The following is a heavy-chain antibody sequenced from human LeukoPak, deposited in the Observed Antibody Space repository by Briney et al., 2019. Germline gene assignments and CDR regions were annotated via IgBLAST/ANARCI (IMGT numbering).Heavy chain of an antibody. CDR3: ARKFGGYCSGTSCQINFDY. Sequence: ASVKVSCKASGYTFTSYDINWVRQATGQGLEWMGWMNPNSGNTGYAQKFQGRVTMTRNTSISTAYMELNSLRAEDTAVHYCARKFGGYCSGTSCQINFDYWGQGTLVTVSS. J-gene: IGHJ4*02. D-gene: IGHD2-2*01. CDR1: GYTFTSYD. V-gene: IGHV1-8*01. CDR2: MNPNSGNT.